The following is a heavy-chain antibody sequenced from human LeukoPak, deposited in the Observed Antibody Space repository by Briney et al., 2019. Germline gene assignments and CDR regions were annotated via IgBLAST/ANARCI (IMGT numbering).Heavy chain of an antibody. CDR2: INPNSCCT. Sequence: ASVKVSCKASGYTFTGYYIHWVQQAPGQGLEWMGLINPNSCCTNSAQKFRGRVTLTRDTHVSAVYMELSRQTSGHTAVYYSETNQHSGHSLGDYWGQGTLVSVSS. V-gene: IGHV1-2*02. J-gene: IGHJ4*02. CDR1: GYTFTGYY. CDR3: ETNQHSGHSLGDY. D-gene: IGHD1-14*01.